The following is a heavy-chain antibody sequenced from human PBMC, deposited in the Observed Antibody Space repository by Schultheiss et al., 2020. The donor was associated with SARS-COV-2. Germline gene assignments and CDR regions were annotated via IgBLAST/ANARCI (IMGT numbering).Heavy chain of an antibody. V-gene: IGHV4-38-2*01. CDR1: GYSISSGYY. CDR3: ARAGWGSGWYYFDY. CDR2: IYHSGYT. D-gene: IGHD6-19*01. Sequence: SETLSLTCAVSGYSISSGYYWGWIRQPPGKGLEWIGSIYHSGYTYYNPSLKSRVTISVDTSKNQFSLKLSSVTAADTAVYYCARAGWGSGWYYFDYWGQGTLVTVSS. J-gene: IGHJ4*02.